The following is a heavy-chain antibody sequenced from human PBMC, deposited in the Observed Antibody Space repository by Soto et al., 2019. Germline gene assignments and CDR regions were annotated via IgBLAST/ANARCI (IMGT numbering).Heavy chain of an antibody. CDR2: IWYDGSNK. CDR1: GFTFSSYG. V-gene: IGHV3-33*01. Sequence: ESGGGVVQPGRSLRLSCAASGFTFSSYGMHWVRQAPGKGLEWVAVIWYDGSNKYYADSVKGRFTISRDNSKNTLYLQTNSLRAEDTAVYYCARERRGYYYMDVWGKGTTVTVSS. J-gene: IGHJ6*03. CDR3: ARERRGYYYMDV.